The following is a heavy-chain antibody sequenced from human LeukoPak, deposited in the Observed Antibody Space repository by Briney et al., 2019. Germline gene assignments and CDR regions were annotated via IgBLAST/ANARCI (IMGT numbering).Heavy chain of an antibody. J-gene: IGHJ6*03. Sequence: ASVKVSCKASGYTFTSYDINWVRQATGQGLEWMGWMNPNSGNTGYAQKFQGRVTITRNTSISTAYMELSSLRSEDTAVYYCAREGRSHPYYYYMDVWAKGPRSPSP. CDR3: AREGRSHPYYYYMDV. CDR2: MNPNSGNT. D-gene: IGHD3-3*01. V-gene: IGHV1-8*03. CDR1: GYTFTSYD.